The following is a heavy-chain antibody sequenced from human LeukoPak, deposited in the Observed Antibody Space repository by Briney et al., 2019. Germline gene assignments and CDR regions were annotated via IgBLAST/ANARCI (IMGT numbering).Heavy chain of an antibody. CDR1: GGSISSNNW. V-gene: IGHV4-4*02. CDR2: IYHSGST. Sequence: SETLSLTCAVSGGSISSNNWWRWVRQPPGKGLEWIGEIYHSGSTNYNPSLKSRVTISVDKSKNQFSLKLSSVTDADTAVYYCGVAVAGTRWFDPWGQGTLVTVSS. D-gene: IGHD6-13*01. CDR3: GVAVAGTRWFDP. J-gene: IGHJ5*02.